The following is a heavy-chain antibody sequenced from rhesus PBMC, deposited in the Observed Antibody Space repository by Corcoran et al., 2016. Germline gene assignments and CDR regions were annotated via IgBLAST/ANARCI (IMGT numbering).Heavy chain of an antibody. CDR3: ARRGIAAAAGFDY. CDR2: IYGSGSST. V-gene: IGHV4-169*01. D-gene: IGHD6-25*01. Sequence: QLQLQESGPGLVKPSETLSVPCAVSGGSIRRTYWSWSRQPPGKGLEWIGRIYGSGSSTNYNPSLKSRVTLSVDTSKNQLALKLSSVTAADTAVYYCARRGIAAAAGFDYWGQGVLVTVSS. J-gene: IGHJ4*01. CDR1: GGSIRRTY.